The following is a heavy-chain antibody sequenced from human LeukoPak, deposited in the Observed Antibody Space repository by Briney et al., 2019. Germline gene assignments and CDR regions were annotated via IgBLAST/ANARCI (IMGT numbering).Heavy chain of an antibody. V-gene: IGHV3-43*02. J-gene: IGHJ4*02. Sequence: GGSLRLSCAASGYTFHKYAIHWVRHAPEKGVEWVSLTSGGGITTYFADSVKGRFTISRDNSKSSLFLQMNSLRTEDTALYYCARDHVYGGADYWGQGALVTVSS. CDR2: TSGGGITT. CDR1: GYTFHKYA. CDR3: ARDHVYGGADY. D-gene: IGHD5/OR15-5a*01.